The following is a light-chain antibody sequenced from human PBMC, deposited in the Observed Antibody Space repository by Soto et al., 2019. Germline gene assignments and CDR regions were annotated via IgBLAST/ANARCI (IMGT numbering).Light chain of an antibody. V-gene: IGKV3-11*01. CDR3: QQRSDWPPLFT. CDR1: QSVSSY. Sequence: EIVLTQSPATLSLSPGERATLSCRASQSVSSYLAWYQQKPGQAPRLLIYDASNRATGIPARFSGSGSGTAVTLTISSLEPEDFAVYYCQQRSDWPPLFTFGPGTKVDIK. CDR2: DAS. J-gene: IGKJ3*01.